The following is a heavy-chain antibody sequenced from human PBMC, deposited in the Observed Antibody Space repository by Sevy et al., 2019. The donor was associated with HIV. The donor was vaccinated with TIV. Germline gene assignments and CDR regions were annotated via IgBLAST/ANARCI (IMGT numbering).Heavy chain of an antibody. CDR1: GFTFSSYG. J-gene: IGHJ4*02. V-gene: IGHV3-30*18. D-gene: IGHD4-17*01. CDR2: ITYDGSNK. Sequence: GGSLRLSCAASGFTFSSYGMNWVRQAPGKGLEWVAVITYDGSNKYYADSVKGRFTISRDNSKNTLYLQMNSLRAEDTAVYYCAEERPNGDYVDLIDSWGKGTLVTASS. CDR3: AEERPNGDYVDLIDS.